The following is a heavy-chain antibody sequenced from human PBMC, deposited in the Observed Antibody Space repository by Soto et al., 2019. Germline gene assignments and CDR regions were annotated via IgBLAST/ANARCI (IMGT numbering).Heavy chain of an antibody. V-gene: IGHV3-7*03. CDR3: ENIRGDYTVFDY. Sequence: QTGGSLRLSCAPSGFTFSNYWMSWVRQAPGQGLEWVASIKQGGSVKHYVDSVKGRFTISRDNAEKSLHLQMNSLRAEATAVYYCENIRGDYTVFDYWGEGARVTVSS. J-gene: IGHJ4*02. CDR2: IKQGGSVK. CDR1: GFTFSNYW. D-gene: IGHD4-17*01.